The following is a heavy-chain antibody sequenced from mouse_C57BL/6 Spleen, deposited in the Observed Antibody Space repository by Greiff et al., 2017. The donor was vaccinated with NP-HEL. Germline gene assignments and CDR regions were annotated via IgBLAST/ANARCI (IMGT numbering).Heavy chain of an antibody. CDR1: GFTFSDYG. Sequence: EVMLVESGGGLVKPGGSLKLSCAASGFTFSDYGMHWVRQAPEKGLEWVAYISSGSSTIYYADTVKGRFTISRDNAKNTLFLQMTSLRSEDTAMYYCARCGYDYDDYYAMDYWGQGTSVTVSS. D-gene: IGHD2-4*01. J-gene: IGHJ4*01. V-gene: IGHV5-17*01. CDR3: ARCGYDYDDYYAMDY. CDR2: ISSGSSTI.